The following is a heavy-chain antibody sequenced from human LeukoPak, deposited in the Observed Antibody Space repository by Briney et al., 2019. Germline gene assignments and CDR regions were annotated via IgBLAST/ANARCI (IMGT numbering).Heavy chain of an antibody. Sequence: SETLSLTCTVSGGSISSFYWSWIRQPPGKGLEWIGYIYYSGSTNYNPSLKSRVTISVDTSKNQFSLKLSSVTAADTAVYYCARSSGVWFGELSSSLDYWDQGTLVTVSS. J-gene: IGHJ4*02. D-gene: IGHD3-10*01. V-gene: IGHV4-59*08. CDR3: ARSSGVWFGELSSSLDY. CDR1: GGSISSFY. CDR2: IYYSGST.